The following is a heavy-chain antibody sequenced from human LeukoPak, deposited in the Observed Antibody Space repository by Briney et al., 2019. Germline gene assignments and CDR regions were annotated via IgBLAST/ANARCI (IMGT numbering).Heavy chain of an antibody. J-gene: IGHJ4*02. CDR3: ARVPYYYGSGFFDY. D-gene: IGHD3-10*01. CDR1: GGSISSYY. Sequence: KPSETLSLTCTVPGGSISSYYWSWIRQPPGKGLEWIGYIYYSGSTNYNPSLKSRVTISVDTSKNQFSLKLSSVTAADTAVYYCARVPYYYGSGFFDYWGQGTLVTVSS. CDR2: IYYSGST. V-gene: IGHV4-59*01.